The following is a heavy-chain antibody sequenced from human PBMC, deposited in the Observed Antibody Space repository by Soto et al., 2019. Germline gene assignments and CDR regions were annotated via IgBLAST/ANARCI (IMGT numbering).Heavy chain of an antibody. CDR1: GGSISSYY. J-gene: IGHJ3*02. CDR2: IYCSGST. Sequence: SETLSLTCTVCGGSISSYYWSWIRQPPGKGLEWIGYIYCSGSTNYDPSLKSRVTISVDTSKSQFSLKLSSVTAADTAVYYCARLLYYYDSSGSRRRYAFDIWGQGTMVTVSS. V-gene: IGHV4-59*01. D-gene: IGHD3-22*01. CDR3: ARLLYYYDSSGSRRRYAFDI.